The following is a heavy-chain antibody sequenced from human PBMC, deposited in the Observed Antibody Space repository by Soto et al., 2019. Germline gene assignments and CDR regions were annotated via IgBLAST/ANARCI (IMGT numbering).Heavy chain of an antibody. Sequence: GGSLRLSCAASGFIFSSYSMNWVRQAPGKGLEWVSSISSSSSYIYYADSVKGRFTISRDNAKNSLYLQMNSLRAEDTAVYYCAREYYDSSGYGAFDIWGRRTMVTVSS. D-gene: IGHD3-22*01. CDR3: AREYYDSSGYGAFDI. J-gene: IGHJ3*02. V-gene: IGHV3-21*01. CDR2: ISSSSSYI. CDR1: GFIFSSYS.